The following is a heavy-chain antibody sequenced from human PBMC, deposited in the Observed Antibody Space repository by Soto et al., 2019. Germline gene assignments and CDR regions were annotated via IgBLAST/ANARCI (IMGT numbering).Heavy chain of an antibody. Sequence: PSETLSLTCTVSGGSISSSRCHWGWIRQPPGKGLEWIASIKYSGTTFYNPSLKSRVTISVDTSKNQFSLKLSSVTAADTAVYYCARPLYSYGPMDVWGQGTTVTVSS. J-gene: IGHJ6*02. CDR1: GGSISSSRCH. D-gene: IGHD5-18*01. V-gene: IGHV4-39*07. CDR2: IKYSGTT. CDR3: ARPLYSYGPMDV.